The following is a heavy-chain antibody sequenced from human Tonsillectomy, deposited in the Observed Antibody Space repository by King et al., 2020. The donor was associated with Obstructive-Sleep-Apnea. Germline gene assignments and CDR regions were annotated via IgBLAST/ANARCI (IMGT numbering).Heavy chain of an antibody. CDR3: TSGYTPFDY. CDR2: IRSIAYGGTT. Sequence: VQLVESGGGLVQPGRSLRLSCTASGFTFCDYAMSCFRQAPGKGLEWVGFIRSIAYGGTTEYAASVKGRFTISRDDSKSIAYLQMNSLKTEDTAVYYCTSGYTPFDYWGQGTLVTVSS. V-gene: IGHV3-49*03. J-gene: IGHJ4*02. D-gene: IGHD6-13*01. CDR1: GFTFCDYA.